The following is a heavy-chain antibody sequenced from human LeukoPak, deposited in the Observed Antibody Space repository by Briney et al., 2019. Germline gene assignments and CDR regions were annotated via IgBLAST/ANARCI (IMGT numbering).Heavy chain of an antibody. V-gene: IGHV4-30-4*01. CDR3: ASTVGYYGSGSYPDY. D-gene: IGHD3-10*01. Sequence: PSETLSLTCTVSGGSISSSSYYWSWIRQPPGKGLEWIGYIYYSGSTYYNPSLKSRVTISVDTSKNQFSLKLSSVTAADTAVYYCASTVGYYGSGSYPDYWGQGTLVTVSS. CDR1: GGSISSSSYY. CDR2: IYYSGST. J-gene: IGHJ4*02.